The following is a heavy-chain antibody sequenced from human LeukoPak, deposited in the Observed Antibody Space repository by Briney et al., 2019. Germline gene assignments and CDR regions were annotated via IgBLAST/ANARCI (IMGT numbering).Heavy chain of an antibody. CDR2: ISGSGGST. V-gene: IGHV3-23*01. CDR1: GFTFTTYG. J-gene: IGHJ5*02. CDR3: ARTPAAKVWFDP. Sequence: PGGSLRLSCAASGFTFTTYGMSWVRQAPGKGLEWVSAISGSGGSTYYADSVEGRFTISRDNSKNTLYLRMNSLRAEDTAVYYCARTPAAKVWFDPWGQGTLVTVSS. D-gene: IGHD2-2*01.